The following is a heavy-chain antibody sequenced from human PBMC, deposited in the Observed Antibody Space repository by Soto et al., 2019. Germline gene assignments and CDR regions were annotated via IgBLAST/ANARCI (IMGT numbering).Heavy chain of an antibody. CDR2: ISYDGRNK. D-gene: IGHD2-15*01. CDR1: GFTFSSYG. J-gene: IGHJ4*02. CDR3: AQDNQTTDCSGVCCH. Sequence: QVQLVESGGGVVQPGRSLRLSCVASGFTFSSYGIHWVRQAPGKGLEWVAIISYDGRNKYYADSVKGRFTLSRDNSKRNVYLQMNSLRVEDTAVYYCAQDNQTTDCSGVCCHWGQGTLVTVSS. V-gene: IGHV3-30*18.